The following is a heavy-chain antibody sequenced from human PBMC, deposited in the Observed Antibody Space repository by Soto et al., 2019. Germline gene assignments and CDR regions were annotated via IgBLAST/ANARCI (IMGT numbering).Heavy chain of an antibody. D-gene: IGHD2-21*01. Sequence: PGESLKISCKGSGLSFTNYWISWVRQMPGKGLEWMGNIDPVDSYANYSPSFQGHVTFSVDTSISTAYLQWSSLKASDTATYFCARIESTARNWFDPWGQGTLVTVSS. V-gene: IGHV5-10-1*01. CDR2: IDPVDSYA. CDR3: ARIESTARNWFDP. J-gene: IGHJ5*02. CDR1: GLSFTNYW.